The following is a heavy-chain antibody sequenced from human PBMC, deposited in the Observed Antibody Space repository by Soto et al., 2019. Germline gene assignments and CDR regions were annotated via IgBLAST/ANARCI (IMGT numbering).Heavy chain of an antibody. CDR2: LWSYEVTH. J-gene: IGHJ4*02. CDR3: ASYDGGVHYYY. CDR1: GFSFSSSG. D-gene: IGHD2-8*02. V-gene: IGHV3-33*03. Sequence: QVQLVASGGGVVQPGRSLRLSCATSGFSFSSSGLHWVRQAPGKGLEWVAVLWSYEVTHDYADYVEGRFTISRENSNNTLYLQMNRLRAEYTAVYDCASYDGGVHYYYWGQGTLVTVST.